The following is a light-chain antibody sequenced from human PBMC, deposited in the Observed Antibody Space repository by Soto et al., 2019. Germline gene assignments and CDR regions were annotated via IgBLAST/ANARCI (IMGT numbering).Light chain of an antibody. CDR1: QSVSSNY. CDR3: QQSYSIPET. J-gene: IGKJ1*01. V-gene: IGKV3-20*01. Sequence: EIVLTQSPGTLSLSPGERATLSCRASQSVSSNYLAWYQQKPGQAPRLLIYGASSRATGIPDRFSGSGSGTDFTLTISSLQPEDFATYYCQQSYSIPETFGQGTKVDIK. CDR2: GAS.